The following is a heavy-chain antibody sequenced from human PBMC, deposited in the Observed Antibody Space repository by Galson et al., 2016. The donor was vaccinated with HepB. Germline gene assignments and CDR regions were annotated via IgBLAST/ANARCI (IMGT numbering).Heavy chain of an antibody. J-gene: IGHJ3*01. V-gene: IGHV3-7*03. CDR2: IKADGSDK. CDR1: GFTFSNFW. D-gene: IGHD3-16*01. CDR3: SRDLGGYGSCWD. Sequence: SLRLSCAASGFTFSNFWMSWVRQAPGKGLEWVANIKADGSDKFSVDSVKGRFIISRDNAQNSLYLQMNSLRVEDTAIYYCSRDLGGYGSCWDGGQGTMVTVSS.